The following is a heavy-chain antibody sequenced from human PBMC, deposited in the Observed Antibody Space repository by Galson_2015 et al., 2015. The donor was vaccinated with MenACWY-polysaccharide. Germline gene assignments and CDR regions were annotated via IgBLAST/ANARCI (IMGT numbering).Heavy chain of an antibody. V-gene: IGHV3-23*01. CDR3: ARVRYSTGKYQFDY. CDR2: IGGSGSNT. J-gene: IGHJ4*03. Sequence: SLRLSCAASGFTFSNYAMSWVRQAPGKGLEWVSTIGGSGSNTHYADSVKGRFTISRDNSKNTLSLQMNSLRAEDTAVYYCARVRYSTGKYQFDYWGQGTTVTVSS. CDR1: GFTFSNYA. D-gene: IGHD2-2*01.